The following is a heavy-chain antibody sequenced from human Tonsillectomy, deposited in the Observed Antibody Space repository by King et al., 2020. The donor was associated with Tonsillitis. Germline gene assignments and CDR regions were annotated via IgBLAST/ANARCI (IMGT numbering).Heavy chain of an antibody. CDR2: MYYSGTI. CDR3: ARSVSGSFDY. CDR1: GGSISSSDHY. V-gene: IGHV4-39*01. Sequence: LQLQESGPGVVKPSETLSLTCTVSGGSISSSDHYWAWIRQPPGKGLEWIGYMYYSGTIFYNPSLKSRITISGGTSENRFSLKLSSVTAAATAVYCCARSVSGSFDYWGQGAPVTVSS. J-gene: IGHJ4*02. D-gene: IGHD1-26*01.